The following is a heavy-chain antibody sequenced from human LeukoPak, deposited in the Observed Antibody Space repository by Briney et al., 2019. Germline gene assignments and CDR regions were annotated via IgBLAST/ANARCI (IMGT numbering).Heavy chain of an antibody. J-gene: IGHJ2*01. V-gene: IGHV4-59*08. CDR3: ARHGKTRYFDL. CDR2: IYYSGSI. CDR1: GGSISTYY. Sequence: PSETLSLTCTVSGGSISTYYWSWIRQPPGKGLEWIGYIYYSGSINYNPSLKSRVTISVDTSKNQFSLKLSSVTAADTAVYYCARHGKTRYFDLWGRGTLVTVSS. D-gene: IGHD1-14*01.